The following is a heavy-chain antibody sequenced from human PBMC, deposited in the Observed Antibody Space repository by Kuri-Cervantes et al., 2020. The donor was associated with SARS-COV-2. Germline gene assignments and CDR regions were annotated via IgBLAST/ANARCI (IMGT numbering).Heavy chain of an antibody. CDR2: ITHNGNKN. Sequence: GESLKISCEGSGFTFKTYGMHWVRQAPGKGPEWIVVITHNGNKNFYVDSVKGRFTISRDNSKNTVYLQMDRMRAEDTAVYYCVRDGDHWNFDYWGQGTLVTVSS. CDR3: VRDGDHWNFDY. D-gene: IGHD1-1*01. J-gene: IGHJ4*02. V-gene: IGHV3-30*03. CDR1: GFTFKTYG.